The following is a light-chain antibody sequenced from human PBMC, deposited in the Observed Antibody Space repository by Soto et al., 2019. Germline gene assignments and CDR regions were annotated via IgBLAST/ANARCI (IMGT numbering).Light chain of an antibody. V-gene: IGLV2-14*01. CDR2: DVS. J-gene: IGLJ3*02. CDR1: SSDVGGYNY. Sequence: QSVLTQPASVSGSPGQSITISCTGTSSDVGGYNYVSWYQQHPGKAPKLMIYDVSNRPSGVSNRFSGSKSGNTASLTISGLQAEDEADYYFSSYTSSSTLGFGGGTKVTVL. CDR3: SSYTSSSTLG.